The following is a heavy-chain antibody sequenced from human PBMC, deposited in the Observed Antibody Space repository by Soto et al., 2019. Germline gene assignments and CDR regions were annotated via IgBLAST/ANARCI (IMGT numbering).Heavy chain of an antibody. D-gene: IGHD1-26*01. J-gene: IGHJ4*02. CDR1: DFNVTEKY. Sequence: EVSLVESGGTLIQPGGSLRLSCAAFDFNVTEKYMHWVRQAPGKGLEWVSVIYNHGDTDYADSVQGRFAISRDKSQNSVFLQMHSLRVEDTAVYYCVRGVSVYYSASTNHFDFWGQGTLVTVSS. CDR2: IYNHGDT. V-gene: IGHV3-53*01. CDR3: VRGVSVYYSASTNHFDF.